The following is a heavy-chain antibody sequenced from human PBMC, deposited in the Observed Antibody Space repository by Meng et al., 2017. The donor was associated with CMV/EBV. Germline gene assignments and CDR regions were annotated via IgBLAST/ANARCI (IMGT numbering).Heavy chain of an antibody. D-gene: IGHD2-2*02. CDR1: GFTFSSYS. Sequence: GESLKISFAASGFTFSSYSMHWVRQAPGKGPEWVAVISYDGSNKYYADSVKGRFTISRDNSKNTLYLQMNSLRAEDTAVYYCARDVVPAAIPRWYFDLWGRGTLVTVSS. CDR2: ISYDGSNK. J-gene: IGHJ2*01. CDR3: ARDVVPAAIPRWYFDL. V-gene: IGHV3-30*04.